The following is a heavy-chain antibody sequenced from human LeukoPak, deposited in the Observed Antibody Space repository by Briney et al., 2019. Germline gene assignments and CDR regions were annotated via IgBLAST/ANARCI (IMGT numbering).Heavy chain of an antibody. V-gene: IGHV1-46*03. CDR1: GYTFTSYY. CDR3: ARAYCSSTSCKGRDWFDP. D-gene: IGHD2-2*01. Sequence: ASVKVSCKASGYTFTSYYMHWVRQAPGQGLEWMGIINPSGGSTSHAQKFQGRVTMTRDTSTSTVYMELSSLRSEDTAVYYCARAYCSSTSCKGRDWFDPWGQGTLVTVSS. J-gene: IGHJ5*02. CDR2: INPSGGST.